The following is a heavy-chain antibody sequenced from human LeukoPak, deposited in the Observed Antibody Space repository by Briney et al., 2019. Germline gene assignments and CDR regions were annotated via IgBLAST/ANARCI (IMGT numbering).Heavy chain of an antibody. J-gene: IGHJ4*02. Sequence: GGSLRLSCAASGFTFSSYSMNWVRQAPGKGLEWVSYISSPSSTIYYADSVKGRFTISRDNSKNTLYLQMNSLRAEDTAVYYCAKDGVPFNYCPYYFDYWGQGTLVTVSS. V-gene: IGHV3-48*01. CDR2: ISSPSSTI. D-gene: IGHD5-24*01. CDR3: AKDGVPFNYCPYYFDY. CDR1: GFTFSSYS.